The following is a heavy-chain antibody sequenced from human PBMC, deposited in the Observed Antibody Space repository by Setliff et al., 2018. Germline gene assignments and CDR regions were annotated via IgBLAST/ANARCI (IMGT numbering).Heavy chain of an antibody. D-gene: IGHD3-22*01. CDR1: GDSISTYY. Sequence: SETLSLTCTVSGDSISTYYWSWIRRPAGKGLEWIGRVFVDGSTNYNPSLKSRVTMSVDTSKNRFSLKLTSETAADTAIYYCARDTSSDWAAWFDPWSQGILVTVSS. J-gene: IGHJ5*02. CDR3: ARDTSSDWAAWFDP. CDR2: VFVDGST. V-gene: IGHV4-4*07.